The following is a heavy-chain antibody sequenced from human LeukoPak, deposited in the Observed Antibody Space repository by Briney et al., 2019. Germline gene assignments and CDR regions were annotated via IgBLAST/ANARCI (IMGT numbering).Heavy chain of an antibody. D-gene: IGHD3-10*01. CDR3: ATGPLPVGSYPWVGVDV. CDR2: MNPNSGNT. CDR1: GYTFTSYD. J-gene: IGHJ6*02. Sequence: VASVKVSCKASGYTFTSYDINWVRRATGQGLEWMGWMNPNSGNTGYAQKFQGRVTMTEDTSTDTAYMELSSLRSEDTAVYYCATGPLPVGSYPWVGVDVWGQGTTATVSS. V-gene: IGHV1-8*01.